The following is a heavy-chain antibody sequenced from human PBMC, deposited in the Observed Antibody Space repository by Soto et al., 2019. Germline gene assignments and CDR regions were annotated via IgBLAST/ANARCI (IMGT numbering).Heavy chain of an antibody. CDR3: GRLVSLLQPIDS. Sequence: GESLKISCQTSGYTFTNYWIGWVRQMPGGGLEWLGLIFPRDFDVRYSPSFEGQVTISADRSTATAFLQWRPLEASDSALYFRGRLVSLLQPIDSWGQGTPVTVSS. D-gene: IGHD4-4*01. V-gene: IGHV5-51*01. CDR1: GYTFTNYW. J-gene: IGHJ5*01. CDR2: IFPRDFDV.